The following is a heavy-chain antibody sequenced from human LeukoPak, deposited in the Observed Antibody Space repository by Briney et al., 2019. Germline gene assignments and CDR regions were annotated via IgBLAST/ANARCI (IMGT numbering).Heavy chain of an antibody. CDR2: IIPILGIA. V-gene: IGHV1-69*04. J-gene: IGHJ3*02. Sequence: SVKVSCKASGGTSSSYAISWVRQAPGQGLEWMGRIIPILGIANYAQKFQGRVTITADKSTSTAYMELSSLRSEDTAVYYCARVLRWNYVEDAFDIWGQGTMVTVSS. CDR3: ARVLRWNYVEDAFDI. CDR1: GGTSSSYA. D-gene: IGHD1-7*01.